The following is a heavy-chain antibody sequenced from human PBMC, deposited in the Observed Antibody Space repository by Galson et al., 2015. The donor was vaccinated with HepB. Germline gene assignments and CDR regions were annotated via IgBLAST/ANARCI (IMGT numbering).Heavy chain of an antibody. CDR3: ARRGDYGSGWYRVSYYYYYGMDV. CDR1: GGTFSSYA. J-gene: IGHJ6*02. CDR2: IIPIFGTA. V-gene: IGHV1-69*13. D-gene: IGHD6-19*01. Sequence: SVKVSCKASGGTFSSYAISWVRQAPGQGLEWMGGIIPIFGTANYAQKFQGRVTITADESTSTAYMELSSLRSEDTAVYYCARRGDYGSGWYRVSYYYYYGMDVWGQGTTVTVSS.